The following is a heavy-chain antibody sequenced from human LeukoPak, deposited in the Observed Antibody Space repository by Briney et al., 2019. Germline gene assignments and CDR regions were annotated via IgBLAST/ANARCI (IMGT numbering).Heavy chain of an antibody. Sequence: SQTLSLTCTVSGGSISSYDWSWIRQPPGKGLEGIGDIYYSGSTNYNPSLKSRVTISVDTSKNQFSLKLSSVTAADTAVYYCARFYYDSSGYYYFDYWGQGTLVTVSS. J-gene: IGHJ4*02. CDR1: GGSISSYD. CDR2: IYYSGST. CDR3: ARFYYDSSGYYYFDY. V-gene: IGHV4-59*01. D-gene: IGHD3-22*01.